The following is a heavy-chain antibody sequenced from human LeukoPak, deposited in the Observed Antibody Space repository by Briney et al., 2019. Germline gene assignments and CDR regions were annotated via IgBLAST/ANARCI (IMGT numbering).Heavy chain of an antibody. CDR2: ISSSGSTI. Sequence: GGSLRLSCAASGFTFSRFWMNWVRQDPGKGLELVSYISSSGSTIYYADSVKGRFTISRDNAKNSLYLQMNTLRAEDTTVYYCAREPMVRGISFDYWGQGSLVTVSS. J-gene: IGHJ4*02. CDR3: AREPMVRGISFDY. V-gene: IGHV3-48*03. D-gene: IGHD3-10*01. CDR1: GFTFSRFW.